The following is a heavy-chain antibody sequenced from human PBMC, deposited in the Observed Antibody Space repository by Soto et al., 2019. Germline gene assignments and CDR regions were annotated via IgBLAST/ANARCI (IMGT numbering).Heavy chain of an antibody. Sequence: QVQLVQSGAEVKKPGSSVKVSCKASGDTFSSYAISWVRQAPGQGLEWMGGIIPIFGTANYAQKFQGRVTXPXDXXTSTADRELSSLGSEDTAVYYCARWGDTAMVTSDYWGQGTLVTVSS. J-gene: IGHJ4*02. CDR1: GDTFSSYA. CDR2: IIPIFGTA. V-gene: IGHV1-69*05. CDR3: ARWGDTAMVTSDY. D-gene: IGHD5-18*01.